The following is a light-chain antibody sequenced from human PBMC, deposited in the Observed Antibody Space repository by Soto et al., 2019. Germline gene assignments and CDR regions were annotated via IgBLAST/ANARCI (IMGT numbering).Light chain of an antibody. J-gene: IGLJ3*02. CDR1: SSIIGAGYD. V-gene: IGLV1-40*01. Sequence: QSVLTQPPSVSVAPGQRVTISCTGSSSIIGAGYDVHWYQQLPGKAPKLLIYGNSNRPSGVPDRFSGSKSGTSASLAITVLQAEDEADYYCQSYDSSLSGWVFGGGTQHTVL. CDR3: QSYDSSLSGWV. CDR2: GNS.